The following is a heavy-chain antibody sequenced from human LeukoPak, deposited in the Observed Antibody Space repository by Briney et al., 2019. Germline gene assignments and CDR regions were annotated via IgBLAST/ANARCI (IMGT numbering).Heavy chain of an antibody. Sequence: PGGSLRLSCAASGFTVSSNYMSWVRQAPGKGLEWVSVIYSGGSTYYADSVKGRFTISRDNSKNTLYLQMNSRRAEDTAVYYCASTFYGDSPPYWGQGTLVTVSS. J-gene: IGHJ4*02. CDR1: GFTVSSNY. V-gene: IGHV3-66*01. D-gene: IGHD4-17*01. CDR2: IYSGGST. CDR3: ASTFYGDSPPY.